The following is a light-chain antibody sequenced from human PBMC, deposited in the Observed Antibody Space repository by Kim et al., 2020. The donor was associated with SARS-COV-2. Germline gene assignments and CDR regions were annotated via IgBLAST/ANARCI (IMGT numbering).Light chain of an antibody. CDR3: QQYNSYPLT. V-gene: IGKV1-5*03. J-gene: IGKJ4*01. CDR2: KAS. CDR1: QRISSW. Sequence: ASVGGRVTITCRTSQRISSWLAWYQQKPGKAPKLLIYKASSLESGVPSRFSGSGSGTEFTLTISSLQPDDFATYYCQQYNSYPLTFGGGTKVDIK.